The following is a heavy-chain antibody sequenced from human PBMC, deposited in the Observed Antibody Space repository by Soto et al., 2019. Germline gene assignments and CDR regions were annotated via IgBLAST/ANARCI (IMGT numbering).Heavy chain of an antibody. V-gene: IGHV3-30-3*01. CDR2: ISYDGSNK. J-gene: IGHJ4*02. CDR3: VSSGWYSNFDY. D-gene: IGHD6-19*01. Sequence: HCISKATGKGLEWVAVISYDGSNKYYADSVKGRFTISRDNSKNTLYLQMNSLRAEDTAVYYCVSSGWYSNFDYWGQGTLVTVSS.